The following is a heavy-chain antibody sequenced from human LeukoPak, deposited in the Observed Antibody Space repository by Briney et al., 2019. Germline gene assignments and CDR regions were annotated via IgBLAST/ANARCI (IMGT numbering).Heavy chain of an antibody. J-gene: IGHJ5*02. V-gene: IGHV1-8*02. CDR2: MNPNNGNT. CDR1: GYTFTSYG. Sequence: ASVKVSCKASGYTFTSYGINWVRQASGQGLEWMGWMNPNNGNTGYAQKFQGRVTMTRDTSTSTAYMELRGLTSDDTAVYYCVRDGEGVAISVNYWFDPWGQGTLVTVSS. CDR3: VRDGEGVAISVNYWFDP. D-gene: IGHD3-10*01.